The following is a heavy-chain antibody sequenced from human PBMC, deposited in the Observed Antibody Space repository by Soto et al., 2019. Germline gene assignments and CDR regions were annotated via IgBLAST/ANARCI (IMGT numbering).Heavy chain of an antibody. CDR1: GYTLTELS. D-gene: IGHD2-21*02. CDR2: FDPEDGET. Sequence: QVQLVQSGAEVKKPGASVKVSCKVSGYTLTELSMHWVRQAPGKGLEWMGGFDPEDGETIYAQKFQGRVTMTEDTATETAYMELSSLRSEDTAVYYCATGVTARYYFDYWGQGTLVTVSS. V-gene: IGHV1-24*01. CDR3: ATGVTARYYFDY. J-gene: IGHJ4*02.